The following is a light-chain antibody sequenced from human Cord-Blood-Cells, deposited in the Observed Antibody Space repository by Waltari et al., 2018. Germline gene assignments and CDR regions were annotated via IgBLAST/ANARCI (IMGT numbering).Light chain of an antibody. V-gene: IGLV2-14*01. CDR1: SSDVGGDHY. Sequence: QSALTQPASVSGSPGQSITISCTGTSSDVGGDHYVSWYHQHPGKAPKLMLYDVSKRPSGVSNRFSGSKSGNPASLTISGLQAEDEADYYCSSYTSSSSWVFGGGTNLTVL. J-gene: IGLJ3*02. CDR3: SSYTSSSSWV. CDR2: DVS.